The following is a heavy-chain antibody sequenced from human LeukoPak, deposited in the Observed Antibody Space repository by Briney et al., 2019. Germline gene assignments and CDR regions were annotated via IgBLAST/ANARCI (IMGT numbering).Heavy chain of an antibody. D-gene: IGHD3-22*01. CDR3: ARDRVAITMIVAGDY. V-gene: IGHV1-18*01. CDR2: ISAYNGNT. J-gene: IGHJ4*02. Sequence: ASVKVSCKASGYTFTSYGISWVRQAPGQGLEWMGWISAYNGNTNYAQKLQGRVTMTTDTSTSTAYMELMSLRSDDTAVYYCARDRVAITMIVAGDYWGQGTLVTVCS. CDR1: GYTFTSYG.